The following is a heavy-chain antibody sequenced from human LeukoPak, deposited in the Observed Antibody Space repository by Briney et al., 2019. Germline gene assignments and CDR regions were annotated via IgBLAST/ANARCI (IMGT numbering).Heavy chain of an antibody. Sequence: SETLSLTCAVYGGSFSGYYWSWIRQPPGKGLEWIGEINHSGSTNYNPSLKSRVTISVDTSKNQFSLKLSSVTAADTAVYYCARVGDYYDSSGTQRQAFDIWGQGTMVTVSS. D-gene: IGHD3-22*01. CDR1: GGSFSGYY. CDR2: INHSGST. J-gene: IGHJ3*02. CDR3: ARVGDYYDSSGTQRQAFDI. V-gene: IGHV4-34*01.